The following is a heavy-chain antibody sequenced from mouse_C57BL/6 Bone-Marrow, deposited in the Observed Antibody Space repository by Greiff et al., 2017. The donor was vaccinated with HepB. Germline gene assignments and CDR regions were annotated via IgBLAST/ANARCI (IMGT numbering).Heavy chain of an antibody. CDR1: GYTFTSYW. D-gene: IGHD2-1*01. CDR3: ARPRIYYGNYWYFDV. J-gene: IGHJ1*03. CDR2: IYPGSGST. Sequence: VQLQQPGAELVKPGASVKMSCKASGYTFTSYWITWVKQRPGQGLEWIGEIYPGSGSTNYNEKFKSKATLTVDTSSSTAYMQLSSLTSEDSAVYYCARPRIYYGNYWYFDVWGTGTTVTVSS. V-gene: IGHV1-55*01.